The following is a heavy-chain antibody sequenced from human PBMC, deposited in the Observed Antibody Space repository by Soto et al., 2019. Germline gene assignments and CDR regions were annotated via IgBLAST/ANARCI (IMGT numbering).Heavy chain of an antibody. CDR1: GFTFSSYG. D-gene: IGHD5-18*01. V-gene: IGHV3-33*01. J-gene: IGHJ4*02. CDR3: ARHYPVVVDTAMSGFDY. Sequence: GGSLRLSCAASGFTFSSYGMHWVRQAPGKGLEWVAVIWYDGSNKYYADSVKGRFTISRDNSKNTLYLQMNSLRAEDTAVYYCARHYPVVVDTAMSGFDYWGQGTLVTVSS. CDR2: IWYDGSNK.